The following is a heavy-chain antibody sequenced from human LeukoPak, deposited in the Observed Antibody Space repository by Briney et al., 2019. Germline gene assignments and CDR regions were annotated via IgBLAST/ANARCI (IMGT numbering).Heavy chain of an antibody. CDR1: GGSISSGGYY. J-gene: IGHJ4*02. CDR3: ASLRPYYDSSGYPSAFDY. D-gene: IGHD3-22*01. V-gene: IGHV4-39*01. Sequence: SETLSLTCTVSGGSISSGGYYWSWIRQHPGKGLEWIGSIYYSGSTYYNPSLKSRVTISVDTSKNQFSLKLSSVTAADTAVYYCASLRPYYDSSGYPSAFDYWGQGTLVTVSS. CDR2: IYYSGST.